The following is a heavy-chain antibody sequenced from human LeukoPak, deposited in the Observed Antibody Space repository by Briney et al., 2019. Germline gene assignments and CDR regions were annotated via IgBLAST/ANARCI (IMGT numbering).Heavy chain of an antibody. CDR2: IYSGVRT. D-gene: IGHD4-17*01. V-gene: IGHV3-53*01. Sequence: GGSLRLSCVVSVFTSSSSYTSWARRATGQGLEWVSIIYSGVRTYYADSVKGRFTTSRDNSKNTLYLQMNSLRAEDTAVYYCARVYGDPSYYFDYWGQGTLVTVSS. CDR3: ARVYGDPSYYFDY. J-gene: IGHJ4*02. CDR1: VFTSSSSY.